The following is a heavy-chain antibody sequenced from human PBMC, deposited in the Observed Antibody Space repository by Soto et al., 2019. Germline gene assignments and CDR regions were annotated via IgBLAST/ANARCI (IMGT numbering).Heavy chain of an antibody. V-gene: IGHV5-51*01. J-gene: IGHJ4*02. D-gene: IGHD2-2*01. CDR2: IYPGDSDT. CDR3: ARLRAAANPDY. Sequence: GESLKISGKVSGYSFTSYSIGWVRQMPGKGLEWMGIIYPGDSDTRYSPSFQGQVTISADKSISTAYLQWSSLKASDTAMYYCARLRAAANPDYWGQGTLVTVSS. CDR1: GYSFTSYS.